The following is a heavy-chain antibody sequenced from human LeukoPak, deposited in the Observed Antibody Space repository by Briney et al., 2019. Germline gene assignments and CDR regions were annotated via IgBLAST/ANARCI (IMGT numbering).Heavy chain of an antibody. CDR2: IKQDGSEK. Sequence: GGSLRLSCAASGFTFSSYWMSWVRQAPGKGLEWVANIKQDGSEKYFGDSVKGRFTISRDNAKNSVYLQMNSLRAEDTAVYYCARSDYRRLGDCCGQGTLVIVSS. D-gene: IGHD3-16*02. J-gene: IGHJ4*02. V-gene: IGHV3-7*01. CDR3: ARSDYRRLGDC. CDR1: GFTFSSYW.